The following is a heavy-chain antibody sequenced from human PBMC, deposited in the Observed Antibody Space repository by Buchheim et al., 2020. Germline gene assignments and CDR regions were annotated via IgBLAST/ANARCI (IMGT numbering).Heavy chain of an antibody. CDR2: IYYSGST. CDR3: ARALLYYYDSSGYYSHYFDY. Sequence: QVQLQESGPGLVKPSQTLSLTCTVSGGSISSGDYYWSWIRQPPGKGLEWIGYIYYSGSTYYNPSLKSRVTISVDTSKNQFSLKLSSVTAADTAVYYCARALLYYYDSSGYYSHYFDYWGQGTL. V-gene: IGHV4-30-4*01. J-gene: IGHJ4*02. CDR1: GGSISSGDYY. D-gene: IGHD3-22*01.